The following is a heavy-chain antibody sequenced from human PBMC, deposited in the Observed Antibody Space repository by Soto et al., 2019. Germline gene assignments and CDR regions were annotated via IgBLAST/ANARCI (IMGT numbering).Heavy chain of an antibody. CDR1: GFTFSSYG. J-gene: IGHJ6*03. Sequence: QVQLVESGGGVVQPGRSLRLSCAASGFTFSSYGMHWVRQAPGKGLEWVAVIWYDGSNKYYADSVKGRFTISRDNSKNTLYLQMNSLRAEDTAVYYCVRDSVPDIVVVPAEGYYYMDVWGKGTTVTVSS. V-gene: IGHV3-33*01. CDR3: VRDSVPDIVVVPAEGYYYMDV. CDR2: IWYDGSNK. D-gene: IGHD2-2*01.